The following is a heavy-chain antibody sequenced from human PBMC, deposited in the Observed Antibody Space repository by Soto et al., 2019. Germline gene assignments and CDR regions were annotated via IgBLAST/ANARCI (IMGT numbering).Heavy chain of an antibody. Sequence: GGSLRLSCAVSRFTFSHYAMSWVRQAPGKGLEWVSTIGGSGDYSYYADSVKGRFIISRDNSKNTLHLQMNSLTAEDTAVYYCARELYYFDYWGRGTLVTVSS. CDR3: ARELYYFDY. J-gene: IGHJ4*02. V-gene: IGHV3-23*01. CDR1: RFTFSHYA. CDR2: IGGSGDYS.